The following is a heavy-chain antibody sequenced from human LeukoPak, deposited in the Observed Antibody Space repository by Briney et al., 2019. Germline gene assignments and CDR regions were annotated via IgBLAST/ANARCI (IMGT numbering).Heavy chain of an antibody. CDR1: GYTFTGYY. D-gene: IGHD2-15*01. CDR3: ARAAEVVTALFDY. V-gene: IGHV1-2*02. Sequence: GASVKVSCKASGYTFTGYYMHWVRQAPGRGLEWMGWINPNSGGTNYAQKFQGRVTMTRGTSISTAYMELSRLRSDDTAVYYCARAAEVVTALFDYWGQGTLVTVSS. CDR2: INPNSGGT. J-gene: IGHJ4*02.